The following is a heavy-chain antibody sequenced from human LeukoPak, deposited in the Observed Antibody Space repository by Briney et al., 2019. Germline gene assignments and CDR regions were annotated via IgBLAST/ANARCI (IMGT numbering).Heavy chain of an antibody. V-gene: IGHV1-69*13. CDR2: IIPIFGTA. J-gene: IGHJ4*02. Sequence: SVKVSCKASGGTFSSYAISWVRQAPGQGLEWMGGIIPIFGTANYAQKFQGRATITADESTSTAYMELSSLRSEDTAVYYCARGRDYYDSSYYFDYWGQGTLVTVSS. CDR3: ARGRDYYDSSYYFDY. D-gene: IGHD3-22*01. CDR1: GGTFSSYA.